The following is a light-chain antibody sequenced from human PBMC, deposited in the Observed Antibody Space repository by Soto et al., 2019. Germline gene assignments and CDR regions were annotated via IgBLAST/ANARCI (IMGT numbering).Light chain of an antibody. J-gene: IGKJ4*01. V-gene: IGKV1-39*01. Sequence: DIQMTQSPSSLSVSVGDTVTITCRASQRISTFLNWYQQKPGKAPNLLIYAASSLQSGVPSRFSGSGSGTDFTLTISSLQPEDFATYYCQQSYSTLTFGGGTKVDI. CDR3: QQSYSTLT. CDR1: QRISTF. CDR2: AAS.